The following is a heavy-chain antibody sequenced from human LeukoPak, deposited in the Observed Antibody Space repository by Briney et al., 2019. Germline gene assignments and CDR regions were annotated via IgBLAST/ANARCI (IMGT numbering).Heavy chain of an antibody. V-gene: IGHV4-39*01. Sequence: SETLSLTRTVSGGSISSSSYYWGWIRQPPGKGLGWIGIIYERGRTYYNPSLKRRVTIPVETSKNQFSLKLSSVTAADTAVYYCESHLGEDGGDYWGQGTLVTVSS. CDR2: IYERGRT. D-gene: IGHD4-23*01. CDR1: GGSISSSSYY. J-gene: IGHJ4*02. CDR3: ESHLGEDGGDY.